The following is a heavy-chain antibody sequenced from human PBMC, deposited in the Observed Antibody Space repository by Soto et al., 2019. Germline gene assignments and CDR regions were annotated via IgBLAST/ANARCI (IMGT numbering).Heavy chain of an antibody. Sequence: QVQLQESGPGLVKPSQTLSLTCTVSGGSISSGDNYWSWTRQHPGKGLEWIGYIYYSGSTYYNPSLRRRVTISVDTSKNQFSLKLSSVTAADSAVYYCARVRAGAPYYYDSTGFDHWGQGSLVTVSS. CDR3: ARVRAGAPYYYDSTGFDH. V-gene: IGHV4-31*03. CDR1: GGSISSGDNY. D-gene: IGHD3-22*01. J-gene: IGHJ4*02. CDR2: IYYSGST.